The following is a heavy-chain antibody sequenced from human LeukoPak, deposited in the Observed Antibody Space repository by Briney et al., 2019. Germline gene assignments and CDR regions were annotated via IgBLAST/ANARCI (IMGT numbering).Heavy chain of an antibody. CDR1: GGSISSGDYY. D-gene: IGHD3-10*01. CDR2: TYYSGST. CDR3: ARYMVRGENWFDP. J-gene: IGHJ5*02. V-gene: IGHV4-30-4*08. Sequence: SETLSLTCTVSGGSISSGDYYWSWIRQPPGKGLEWIGYTYYSGSTYYNPSPKSRVTISVDTSKNQFSLKLSSVTAADTAVYYCARYMVRGENWFDPWGQGTLVTVSS.